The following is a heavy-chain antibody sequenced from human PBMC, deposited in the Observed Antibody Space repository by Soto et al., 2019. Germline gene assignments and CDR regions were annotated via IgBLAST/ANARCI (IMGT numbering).Heavy chain of an antibody. CDR1: GFRFGAFG. D-gene: IGHD6-19*01. V-gene: IGHV3-30*03. CDR3: ARDQSSGWYGKDDGLDV. J-gene: IGHJ6*02. Sequence: QVQLVESGGGAVQPGRSLTLSCAASGFRFGAFGMHWVRQAPGKGLEWVAVVSNDGRSEHYADSVKGRFTISRDNSKNTLSLQMNGLRPDDTAVYYCARDQSSGWYGKDDGLDVWGQGTTVTVSS. CDR2: VSNDGRSE.